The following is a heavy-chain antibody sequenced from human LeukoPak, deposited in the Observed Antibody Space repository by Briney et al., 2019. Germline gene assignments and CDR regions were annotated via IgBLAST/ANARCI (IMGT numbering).Heavy chain of an antibody. CDR2: INPNSGDT. J-gene: IGHJ4*02. CDR3: ARDYCSSTSCLFDY. CDR1: GFTFTTFA. D-gene: IGHD2-2*01. Sequence: ASVKVSCKASGFTFTTFAVQWVRQAPGQGLEWMGRINPNSGDTNYAQKFQGRVTMTRDTSISTAYMELSRLRSDDTAVYYCARDYCSSTSCLFDYWGQGTLVTVSS. V-gene: IGHV1-2*06.